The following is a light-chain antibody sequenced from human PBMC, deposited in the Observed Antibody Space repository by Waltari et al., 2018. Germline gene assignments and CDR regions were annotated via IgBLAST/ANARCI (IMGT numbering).Light chain of an antibody. J-gene: IGKJ2*01. CDR1: QSFSSW. CDR2: EAS. CDR3: QQYNRYPYT. Sequence: DIQMTQPPSTLSASVGDRVTITCRASQSFSSWLAWYQQKPGKAPKLLIYEASTLESGLPSRFSGSGSGTEFTLTISSLQPDDSATYFCQQYNRYPYTFGQGTKLEIK. V-gene: IGKV1-5*03.